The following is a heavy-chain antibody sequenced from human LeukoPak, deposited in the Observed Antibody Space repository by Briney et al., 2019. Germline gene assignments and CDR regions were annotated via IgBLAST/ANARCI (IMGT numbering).Heavy chain of an antibody. V-gene: IGHV1-2*02. J-gene: IGHJ4*02. CDR2: INPNSGGT. CDR1: GYTFTGYY. D-gene: IGHD3-16*02. CDR3: ARVLHGGSYRAKIFDY. Sequence: ASVKVSCKASGYTFTGYYMHWVRQAPGQGLEWMGWINPNSGGTNYAQKFQGRVTMTRDTSISTAYMELSRLRSDDTAVYYCARVLHGGSYRAKIFDYWGQGTLVTVSS.